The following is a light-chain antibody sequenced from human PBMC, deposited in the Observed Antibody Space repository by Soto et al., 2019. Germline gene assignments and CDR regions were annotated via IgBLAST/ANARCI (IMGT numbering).Light chain of an antibody. V-gene: IGLV1-40*01. Sequence: QSVLTQPPSVSGAPGQGVTMSWSGRRCNMGAGYDVPWYQQLHGTAPNLLIYGTSNRPSGVPDRFSGSKSGTSASLAITGLQAEDEADYYCQSYDSSLSGSGVCGTGTTVTVL. CDR3: QSYDSSLSGSGV. CDR1: RCNMGAGYD. J-gene: IGLJ1*01. CDR2: GTS.